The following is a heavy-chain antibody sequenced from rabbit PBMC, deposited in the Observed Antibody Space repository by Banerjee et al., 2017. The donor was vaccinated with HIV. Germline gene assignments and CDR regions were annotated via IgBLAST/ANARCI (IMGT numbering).Heavy chain of an antibody. Sequence: QEQLEESGGDLVKPEGSLTITCTASGFSFSSSYWICWVRQAPGKGLEWIGCINAGSSGSTYYARWAKGRFTISKTSSTTVTLQMTSLTAADTATYFCAREWSAWGLHLWGPGTLVTVS. D-gene: IGHD4-1*01. CDR1: GFSFSSSYW. CDR3: AREWSAWGLHL. CDR2: INAGSSGST. V-gene: IGHV1S45*01. J-gene: IGHJ4*01.